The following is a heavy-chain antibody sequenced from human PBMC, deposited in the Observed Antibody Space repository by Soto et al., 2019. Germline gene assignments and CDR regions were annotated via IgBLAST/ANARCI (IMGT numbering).Heavy chain of an antibody. CDR3: ARVLVNYYGSGSYRPFDC. Sequence: QVQLVQSGAEVKKPGSSVKVSCKASGGTFSSYAISWVRQAPGQGLEWMGGIIPIFGTANYAQKFQGRVTITADESTSTAYMELSSLRSEDTAVYYCARVLVNYYGSGSYRPFDCWGQGTLVTVSS. CDR1: GGTFSSYA. CDR2: IIPIFGTA. J-gene: IGHJ4*02. V-gene: IGHV1-69*01. D-gene: IGHD3-10*01.